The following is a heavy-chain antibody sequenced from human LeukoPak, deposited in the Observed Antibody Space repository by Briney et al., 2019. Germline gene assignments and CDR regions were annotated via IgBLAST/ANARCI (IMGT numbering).Heavy chain of an antibody. Sequence: SQTLSLTCAISGDSVSSNSAAWNWIRQSPSRGLEWLGRTYYRSKWYNDYAVSVKSRITINPDTSKNQFSLQLNSVTPEDTAVYYCAGAGSSWYGRTFDHWGQGTLVTVSS. V-gene: IGHV6-1*01. CDR1: GDSVSSNSAA. CDR3: AGAGSSWYGRTFDH. J-gene: IGHJ4*02. D-gene: IGHD6-13*01. CDR2: TYYRSKWYN.